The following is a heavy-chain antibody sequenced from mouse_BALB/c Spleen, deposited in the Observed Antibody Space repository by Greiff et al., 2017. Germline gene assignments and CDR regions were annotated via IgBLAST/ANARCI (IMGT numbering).Heavy chain of an antibody. CDR2: ISSGGST. V-gene: IGHV5-6-5*01. CDR1: GFTFSSYA. CDR3: ARGEDYSWFAY. J-gene: IGHJ3*01. Sequence: DVHLVESGGGLVKPGGSLKLSCAASGFTFSSYAMSWVRQTPEKRLEWVASISSGGSTYYPDSVKGRFTISRDNARNILYLQMSSLRSEDTAMYYCARGEDYSWFAYWGQGTLVTVSA. D-gene: IGHD1-1*01.